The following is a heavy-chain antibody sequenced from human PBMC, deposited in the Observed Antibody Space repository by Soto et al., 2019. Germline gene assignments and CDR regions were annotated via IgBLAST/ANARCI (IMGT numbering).Heavy chain of an antibody. Sequence: EVQLLESGGGLVQPGGSLRLSCAASGFTFSSYAMSWVRQAPGKGLEWVSAISGSGGSTYYADSVKGRFTISRDNSKNTLYLPMNSLRAEDTAVYYCAKEGSDTAMGSTDFDYWGQGTLVTVSS. V-gene: IGHV3-23*01. CDR1: GFTFSSYA. CDR3: AKEGSDTAMGSTDFDY. CDR2: ISGSGGST. J-gene: IGHJ4*02. D-gene: IGHD5-18*01.